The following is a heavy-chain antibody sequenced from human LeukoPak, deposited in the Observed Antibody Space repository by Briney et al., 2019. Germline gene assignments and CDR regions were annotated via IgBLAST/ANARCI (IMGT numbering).Heavy chain of an antibody. CDR2: IYYSGST. CDR1: GGSISSYY. Sequence: SETLSLTCTVSGGSISSYYWSWIRQPPGKGLEWIGYIYYSGSTNYNPSLKSRVTISVDTSKNQFSLKLSPVTAADTAVYYCARGEYLESLFDYWGQGNLVHVSS. CDR3: ARGEYLESLFDY. D-gene: IGHD2-2*02. J-gene: IGHJ4*02. V-gene: IGHV4-59*01.